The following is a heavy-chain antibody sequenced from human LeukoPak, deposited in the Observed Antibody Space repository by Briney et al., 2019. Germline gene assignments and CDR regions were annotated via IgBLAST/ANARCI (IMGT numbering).Heavy chain of an antibody. CDR3: AREGSLVGAR. J-gene: IGHJ4*02. D-gene: IGHD1-26*01. CDR1: GGSIGSSTYY. V-gene: IGHV4-39*07. CDR2: VHYSGST. Sequence: SGTLSLTCTVSGGSIGSSTYYWGWIRQPPGKGLEWIGSVHYSGSTYYNPSLKSRVTISVDTSKNQFSLNLSSVTAADTAVYYCAREGSLVGARWGQGTLVTVSS.